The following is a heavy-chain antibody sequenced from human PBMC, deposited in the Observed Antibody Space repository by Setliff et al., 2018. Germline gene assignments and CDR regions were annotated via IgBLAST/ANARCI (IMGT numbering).Heavy chain of an antibody. CDR2: IHGEGINT. CDR3: MKKIIAGGGPPYDYFDY. D-gene: IGHD1-26*01. CDR1: GFTFSTYV. V-gene: IGHV3-23*01. Sequence: GGSLRLSCAASGFTFSTYVMTWVRQAPGKGLEWVSSIHGEGINTYYADSVKGRFTISRDNSKNTLFLQMNSLRADDTAVYYCMKKIIAGGGPPYDYFDYWGQGMLVTVSS. J-gene: IGHJ4*02.